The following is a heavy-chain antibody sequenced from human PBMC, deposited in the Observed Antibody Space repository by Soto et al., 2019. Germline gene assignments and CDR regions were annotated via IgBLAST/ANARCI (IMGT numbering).Heavy chain of an antibody. Sequence: QVQLVESGGGVAQPGRSLRLSVQASGLSSRIPLMPWFRKAPGKGPEWGDLISYDGTNKFYADSVKGRFTISRDNSKSTLYLQVDSLRPEDAAVYYCARDPKTSGGQHWAFNYFDSWGQGTLVTVSS. V-gene: IGHV3-30-3*01. D-gene: IGHD7-27*01. J-gene: IGHJ4*02. CDR2: ISYDGTNK. CDR1: GLSSRIPL. CDR3: ARDPKTSGGQHWAFNYFDS.